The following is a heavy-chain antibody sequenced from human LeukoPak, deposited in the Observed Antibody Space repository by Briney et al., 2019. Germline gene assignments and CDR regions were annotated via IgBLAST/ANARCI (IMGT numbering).Heavy chain of an antibody. V-gene: IGHV5-51*01. Sequence: GESLKISCKGPRHSFHSQWIGWVRQMPGKGLEWMGIIWPGDSDTRYSPSFQGQVTISVDKSISTAYLQWSSLKASDTAVYYCARQYYDVLTGFYIHFDYWGQGTLVTVSS. J-gene: IGHJ4*02. CDR1: RHSFHSQW. D-gene: IGHD3-9*01. CDR2: IWPGDSDT. CDR3: ARQYYDVLTGFYIHFDY.